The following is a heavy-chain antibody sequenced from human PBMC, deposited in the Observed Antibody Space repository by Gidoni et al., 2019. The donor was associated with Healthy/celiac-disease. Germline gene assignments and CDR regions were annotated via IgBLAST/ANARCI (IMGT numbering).Heavy chain of an antibody. V-gene: IGHV4-39*01. CDR2: IYYSGST. Sequence: QLQLQESGSGLVKPSETLSLTCTVSGGSISSSSYYCGWLRQPPVKGLEWIGSIYYSGSTYYNPSLKSRVTISVDTSKNQFSLKLSSVTAADTAVYYCARQLAATVTTATGLPRLYNWFDPWGQGTLVTVSS. D-gene: IGHD4-4*01. J-gene: IGHJ5*02. CDR3: ARQLAATVTTATGLPRLYNWFDP. CDR1: GGSISSSSYY.